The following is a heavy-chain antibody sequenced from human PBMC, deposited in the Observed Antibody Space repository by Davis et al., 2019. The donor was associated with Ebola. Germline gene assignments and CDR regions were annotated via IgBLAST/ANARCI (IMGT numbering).Heavy chain of an antibody. J-gene: IGHJ6*02. V-gene: IGHV2-26*01. CDR2: IFSTDEK. D-gene: IGHD6-13*01. Sequence: SGPTLVKPPETLTLPCTVSGFSLRNARMGVSWIRQPPGKALEWLAPIFSTDEKSYSTSLKSRLTISKDTSKSQVVLTMTNMDPVDTATYYCARIGDIAAAGTLIYYYYGMDVWGQGTTVTVSS. CDR1: GFSLRNARMG. CDR3: ARIGDIAAAGTLIYYYYGMDV.